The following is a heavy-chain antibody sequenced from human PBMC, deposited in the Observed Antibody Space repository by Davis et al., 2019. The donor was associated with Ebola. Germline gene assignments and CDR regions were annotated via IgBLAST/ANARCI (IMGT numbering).Heavy chain of an antibody. CDR2: INHSGST. Sequence: MPSETLSLTCTVSGGSISGYYWSWIRQPPGKGLEWIGEINHSGSTNYNPSLKSRVTISVDTSKNQFSLKLSSVTAADTAVYYCARDTVIAVAGIDYRYYGMDVWGQGTTVTVSS. J-gene: IGHJ6*02. CDR3: ARDTVIAVAGIDYRYYGMDV. CDR1: GGSISGYY. D-gene: IGHD6-19*01. V-gene: IGHV4-34*01.